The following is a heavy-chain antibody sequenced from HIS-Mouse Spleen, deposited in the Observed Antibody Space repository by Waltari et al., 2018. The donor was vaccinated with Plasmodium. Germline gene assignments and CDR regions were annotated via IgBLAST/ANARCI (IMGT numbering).Heavy chain of an antibody. V-gene: IGHV4-39*01. CDR2: IYYSGST. J-gene: IGHJ4*02. CDR1: GCSISSRCYY. D-gene: IGHD1-26*01. CDR3: ARRGGSYYYFDY. Sequence: QLQLQESGPGLVKPSETLSLTCTVSGCSISSRCYYWGWFRQPPGKGLEWIGSIYYSGSTYYNPSLKSRVTISVDTSKNQFSLKLSSVTAADTAVYYCARRGGSYYYFDYWGQGTLVTVSS.